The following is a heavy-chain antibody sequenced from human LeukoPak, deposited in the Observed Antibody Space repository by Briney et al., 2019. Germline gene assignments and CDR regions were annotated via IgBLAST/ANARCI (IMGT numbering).Heavy chain of an antibody. CDR3: AKVDIVATIPEPPPKHAFDI. J-gene: IGHJ3*02. CDR2: ISSSSSTI. D-gene: IGHD5-12*01. V-gene: IGHV3-48*04. Sequence: GGSLRLSCAASGFTFSSYSMNWVRQAPGKGLEWVSYISSSSSTIYYADSVKGRFTISRDNAKNSLYLQMNSLRAEDTAVYYCAKVDIVATIPEPPPKHAFDIWGQGTMVTVSS. CDR1: GFTFSSYS.